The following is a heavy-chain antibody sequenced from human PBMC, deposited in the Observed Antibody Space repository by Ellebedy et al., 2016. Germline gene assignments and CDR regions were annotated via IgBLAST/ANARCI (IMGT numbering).Heavy chain of an antibody. Sequence: GESLKISXAASGFTFSSYWMSWVRQAPGKGLEWVANIKQDGSEKYYVDSVKGRFTISRDNAKNSLYLQMNSLRAEDTAVYYCARRNYPYDLEPSEFDYWGQGTLVTVSS. D-gene: IGHD3-22*01. CDR1: GFTFSSYW. CDR3: ARRNYPYDLEPSEFDY. CDR2: IKQDGSEK. J-gene: IGHJ4*02. V-gene: IGHV3-7*04.